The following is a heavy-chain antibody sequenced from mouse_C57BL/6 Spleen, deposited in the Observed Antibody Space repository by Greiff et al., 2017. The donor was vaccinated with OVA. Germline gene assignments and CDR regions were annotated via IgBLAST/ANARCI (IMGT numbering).Heavy chain of an antibody. CDR3: ARYSNYEGETMDY. CDR1: GYSITSGYY. Sequence: EVQLVESGPGLVKPSQSLSLTCSVTGYSITSGYYWNWIRQFPGNKLEWMGYISYDGSNNYNPSLKNRFSITSDTSKNQFFLKLNSVTTEDTATYYCARYSNYEGETMDYWGQGTSVTVSS. J-gene: IGHJ4*01. CDR2: ISYDGSN. V-gene: IGHV3-6*01. D-gene: IGHD2-5*01.